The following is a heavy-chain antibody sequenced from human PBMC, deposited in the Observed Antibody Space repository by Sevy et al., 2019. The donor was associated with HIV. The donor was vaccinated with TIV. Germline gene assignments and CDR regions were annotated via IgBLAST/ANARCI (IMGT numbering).Heavy chain of an antibody. J-gene: IGHJ4*02. CDR3: ARAQYRGYGIGYFDY. Sequence: SQTLSLTCAVYGGSFSGYYWSWIRQPPGKGLEWIGEINHSGSTNYNPSLKSRVTISVDTSKNQFSLKLSSVTAANTAVYYCARAQYRGYGIGYFDYWGRGTLVTVSS. V-gene: IGHV4-34*01. D-gene: IGHD5-12*01. CDR1: GGSFSGYY. CDR2: INHSGST.